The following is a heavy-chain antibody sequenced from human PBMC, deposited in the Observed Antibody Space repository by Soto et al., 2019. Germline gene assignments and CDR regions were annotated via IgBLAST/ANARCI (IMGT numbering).Heavy chain of an antibody. D-gene: IGHD2-15*01. Sequence: QVQLVQSGAEVKKPGASVKVSCKASGYTFTSYGISWVRQAPGQGLEWMGWISAYNGNTNYAQKLQGRVTMTTDTSTRTXFMXLXSLRSDDTAVYYCAREGCSGGSCYPTYYYYYYGMDVWGQGTTVTVSS. CDR1: GYTFTSYG. V-gene: IGHV1-18*01. J-gene: IGHJ6*02. CDR2: ISAYNGNT. CDR3: AREGCSGGSCYPTYYYYYYGMDV.